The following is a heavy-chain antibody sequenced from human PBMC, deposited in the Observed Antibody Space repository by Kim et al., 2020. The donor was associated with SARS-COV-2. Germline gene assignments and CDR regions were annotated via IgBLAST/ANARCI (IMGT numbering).Heavy chain of an antibody. CDR2: IYYSGST. Sequence: SETLSLTCTVSGGSISSSSYYWGWIRQPPGKGLEWIGSIYYSGSTYYNPSLKSRVTISVDTSKNQFSLKLSSVTAADTAVYYCARRIWELLPGDAFDIWGQGTMVTVSS. V-gene: IGHV4-39*01. D-gene: IGHD1-26*01. J-gene: IGHJ3*02. CDR1: GGSISSSSYY. CDR3: ARRIWELLPGDAFDI.